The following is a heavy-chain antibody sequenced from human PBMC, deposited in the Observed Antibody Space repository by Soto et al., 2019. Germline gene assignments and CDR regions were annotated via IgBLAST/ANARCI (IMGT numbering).Heavy chain of an antibody. D-gene: IGHD6-19*01. CDR1: SGSISSSNW. CDR2: IYHSGST. V-gene: IGHV4-4*02. Sequence: SETLSLTCAVSSGSISSSNWWSWVRQPPGKGLEWIGEIYHSGSTNYNPSLKSRVTISVDKSKNQFSLKLSSVTAADTAVYYCARGSSESSGWYFDYWGQGTLVTVSS. J-gene: IGHJ4*02. CDR3: ARGSSESSGWYFDY.